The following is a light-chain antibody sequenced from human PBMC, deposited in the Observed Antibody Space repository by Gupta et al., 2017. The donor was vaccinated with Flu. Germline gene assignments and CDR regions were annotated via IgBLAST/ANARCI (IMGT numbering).Light chain of an antibody. CDR1: NIGSKS. CDR3: QVWDSGSPYV. V-gene: IGLV3-21*02. J-gene: IGLJ1*01. CDR2: DDS. Sequence: SYVLTQPPSVSVAPGQTARITCGGNNIGSKSVQWYQQKPGQAPVLVVFDDSDRPSGIPERFSGSNSGNTATLTISRVEVGDEADYYCQVWDSGSPYVFGTGTKVNV.